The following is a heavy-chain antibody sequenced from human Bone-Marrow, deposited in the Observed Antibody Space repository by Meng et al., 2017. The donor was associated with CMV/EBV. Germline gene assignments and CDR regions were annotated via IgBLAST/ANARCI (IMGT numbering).Heavy chain of an antibody. J-gene: IGHJ4*02. Sequence: GSLRLYCTVSGGSISSSSYYWGWIRQPPGKGLEWIGSIYYSGSTYYNPSLKSRVTISVDTSKNQFSLKLSSVTAADTAVYYCGRQIRRYDFWSGYYKRGYFDYWGQGTLVTVSS. CDR1: GGSISSSSYY. D-gene: IGHD3-3*01. CDR3: GRQIRRYDFWSGYYKRGYFDY. CDR2: IYYSGST. V-gene: IGHV4-39*01.